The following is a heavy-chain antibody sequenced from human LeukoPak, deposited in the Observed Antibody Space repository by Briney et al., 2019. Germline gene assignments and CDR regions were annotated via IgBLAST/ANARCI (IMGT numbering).Heavy chain of an antibody. CDR3: ARAPITIFGVVPNTPYYYYMDV. CDR2: IIPIFGTA. V-gene: IGHV1-69*13. Sequence: SVKVSCKASGGTFSSYAISWVRQAPGQGLEWMGGIIPIFGTANYAQKFQGRVTITADESTSTAYMELSSLRSEDTAVYYCARAPITIFGVVPNTPYYYYMDVWGKGTTVTVSS. J-gene: IGHJ6*03. CDR1: GGTFSSYA. D-gene: IGHD3-3*01.